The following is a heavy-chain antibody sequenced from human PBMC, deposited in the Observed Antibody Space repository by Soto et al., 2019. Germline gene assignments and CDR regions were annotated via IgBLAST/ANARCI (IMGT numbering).Heavy chain of an antibody. J-gene: IGHJ4*02. CDR1: EFTFSDYW. D-gene: IGHD1-1*01. Sequence: GGSLRLSCTASEFTFSDYWMTWVRQAPGKGLEWVANIKRDGSQRSYVDSVRGRFTVSRDNAKNSLYLQMNSLRAEDTAVYYCANLDWSQLPNNFDYWGQGTLVTVSS. CDR2: IKRDGSQR. CDR3: ANLDWSQLPNNFDY. V-gene: IGHV3-7*05.